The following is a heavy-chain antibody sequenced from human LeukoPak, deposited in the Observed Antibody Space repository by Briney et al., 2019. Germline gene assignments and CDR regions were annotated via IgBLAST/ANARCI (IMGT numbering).Heavy chain of an antibody. CDR2: ISGSGGST. J-gene: IGHJ4*02. D-gene: IGHD6-19*01. CDR1: GFTSSSYA. CDR3: AKGNQWLTYYYFDY. V-gene: IGHV3-23*01. Sequence: PGGSLRLSCAASGFTSSSYAMNWVRRAPGKGLEWVSGISGSGGSTYYTDSVKGRFTISRDNSKNTLYLQMNSLRAEDTAVYYCAKGNQWLTYYYFDYWGQGTLVTVSS.